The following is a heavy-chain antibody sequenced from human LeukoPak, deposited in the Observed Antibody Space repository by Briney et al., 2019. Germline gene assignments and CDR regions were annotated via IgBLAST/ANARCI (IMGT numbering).Heavy chain of an antibody. CDR1: GFSFSNYA. J-gene: IGHJ6*02. V-gene: IGHV3-30-3*01. CDR3: VREVAVSGTENGAFNV. D-gene: IGHD6-19*01. Sequence: GRSLRLSCAASGFSFSNYAMHWVRQAPGKGLEWVAVISFDGTNKNCAASVKGRLTISRDNYENAMHLQMNSLRAEDTAVYFCVREVAVSGTENGAFNVWGPGTTVTVSS. CDR2: ISFDGTNK.